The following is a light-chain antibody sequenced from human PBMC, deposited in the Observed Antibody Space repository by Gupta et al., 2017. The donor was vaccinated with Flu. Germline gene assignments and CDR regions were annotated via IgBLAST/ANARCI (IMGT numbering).Light chain of an antibody. CDR1: QGVSTW. Sequence: NHMTQSPSSVSASVGDTVTITCRASQGVSTWLAWYQQKPGKAPKVLIFGASTLQSGVPSRFSGSGSGTDFTLTISNLQPEDFATYYCQQANSFPVTFGGGTIVDI. CDR3: QQANSFPVT. J-gene: IGKJ4*01. V-gene: IGKV1D-12*01. CDR2: GAS.